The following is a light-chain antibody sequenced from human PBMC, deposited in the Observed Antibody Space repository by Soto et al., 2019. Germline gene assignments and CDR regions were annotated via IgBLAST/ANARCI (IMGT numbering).Light chain of an antibody. CDR3: QQYNSYAQ. Sequence: DIQMTQSPSTLSASVGDRVTITCRASQSISSWLAWYQQKPGKAPKLLIYDASSLESGVPSRFSGSGSGKEFTLTISSLQPDDFATYYCQQYNSYAQFGQGTKVEIK. V-gene: IGKV1-5*01. CDR1: QSISSW. CDR2: DAS. J-gene: IGKJ1*01.